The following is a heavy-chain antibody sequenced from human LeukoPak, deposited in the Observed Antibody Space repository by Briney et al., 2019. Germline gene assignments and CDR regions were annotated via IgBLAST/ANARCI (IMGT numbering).Heavy chain of an antibody. J-gene: IGHJ4*02. CDR1: GFTFDDYA. Sequence: GGSLRLSCVASGFTFDDYAMHWVRQAPGKGLEWVSGISWNSGSIGYADSVKGRFTISRDNAKNSLYLQMNSLRAEDTALYYCAKDRSTRTYYYGSGSLDYWGQGTLVTVSS. V-gene: IGHV3-9*01. CDR3: AKDRSTRTYYYGSGSLDY. D-gene: IGHD3-10*01. CDR2: ISWNSGSI.